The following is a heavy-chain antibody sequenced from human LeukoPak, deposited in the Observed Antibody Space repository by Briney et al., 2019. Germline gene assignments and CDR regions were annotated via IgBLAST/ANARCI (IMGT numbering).Heavy chain of an antibody. CDR2: IGSSGGTI. CDR3: ARGRDSSSWLPLDY. J-gene: IGHJ4*02. D-gene: IGHD6-13*01. CDR1: GFIFSGYY. V-gene: IGHV3-11*04. Sequence: PGGSLRLSCAASGFIFSGYYMSWIRQAPGKGLEWVSYIGSSGGTIFYADSLKGRFTISMDNAKNSLYLQMNSLRAEDAAVYYCARGRDSSSWLPLDYWGQGTLVTVSS.